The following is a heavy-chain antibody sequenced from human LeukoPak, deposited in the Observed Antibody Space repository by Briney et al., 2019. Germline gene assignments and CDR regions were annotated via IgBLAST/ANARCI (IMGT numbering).Heavy chain of an antibody. CDR1: GYTFTGYY. V-gene: IGHV1-2*02. J-gene: IGHJ4*02. Sequence: ASVKVSCKASGYTFTGYYMHWVRQAPGQGLEWMGWINPNSGGTNYAQKFQGGVTMTRDTSISTAYMELSRLRSDDTAVYYCARDPPDYDILTGCFDYWGQGTLVTVSS. D-gene: IGHD3-9*01. CDR3: ARDPPDYDILTGCFDY. CDR2: INPNSGGT.